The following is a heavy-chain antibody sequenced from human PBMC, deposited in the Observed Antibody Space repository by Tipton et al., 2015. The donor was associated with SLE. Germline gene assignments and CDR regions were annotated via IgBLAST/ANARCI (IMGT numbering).Heavy chain of an antibody. D-gene: IGHD3-3*01. V-gene: IGHV4-39*07. CDR3: ARDATIFGVVTFFDY. CDR2: IYYSGGT. J-gene: IGHJ4*02. Sequence: TLSLTCTVSGGSISSSSYYWGRIRQPPGKGLEWIGSIYYSGGTYYNPSLKSRVTISVDTSKSQFSLKLSSVTAADTAVYYCARDATIFGVVTFFDYWGQGTLVTVSS. CDR1: GGSISSSSYY.